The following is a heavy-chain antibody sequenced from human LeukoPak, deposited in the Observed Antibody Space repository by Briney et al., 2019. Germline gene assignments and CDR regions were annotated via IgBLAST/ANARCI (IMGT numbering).Heavy chain of an antibody. J-gene: IGHJ4*02. CDR1: DGSISTYY. V-gene: IGHV4-59*01. D-gene: IGHD3-22*01. CDR2: IYYSGTT. CDR3: ARWGHFDTSGYFVVDY. Sequence: SETLSLTCTVSDGSISTYYWNWFRQPPGKGLEWIGHIYYSGTTHYNPSLKSRVSISIDTSKNQFSLKLRSVTAVDTAVYYCARWGHFDTSGYFVVDYWVQGTLVTVSS.